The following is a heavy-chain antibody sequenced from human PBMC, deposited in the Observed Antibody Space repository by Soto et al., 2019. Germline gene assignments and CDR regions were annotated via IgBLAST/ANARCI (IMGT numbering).Heavy chain of an antibody. Sequence: ASVKVSCKASGGTLSSYAISWVRQAPGQGLEWMGGIIPLFGTANYAQKFQGRVTITADESTSTAYMELSSLRSADTAVYYCALVRGDYLYCCMDGWARGSNLTVA. V-gene: IGHV1-69*13. CDR3: ALVRGDYLYCCMDG. CDR2: IIPLFGTA. D-gene: IGHD3-10*01. CDR1: GGTLSSYA. J-gene: IGHJ6*02.